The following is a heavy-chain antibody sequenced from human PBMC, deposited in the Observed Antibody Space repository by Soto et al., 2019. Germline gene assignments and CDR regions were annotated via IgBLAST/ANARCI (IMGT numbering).Heavy chain of an antibody. J-gene: IGHJ4*02. Sequence: QVQLQESVPGLVKPSGTLSLTCAVSSGSISSSNWCSWVLQPPGKGLEGIGEIYHSGSTNYNPSLKRRVTISVDKSQNQFSLKLSSVTAADTAVYYCARGGDSSGWYAQRSNDYGGKGTLVTVSS. D-gene: IGHD6-19*01. V-gene: IGHV4-4*02. CDR3: ARGGDSSGWYAQRSNDY. CDR1: SGSISSSNW. CDR2: IYHSGST.